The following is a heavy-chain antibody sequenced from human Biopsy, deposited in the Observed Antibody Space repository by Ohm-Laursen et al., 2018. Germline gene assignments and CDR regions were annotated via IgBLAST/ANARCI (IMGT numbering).Heavy chain of an antibody. D-gene: IGHD6-13*01. CDR3: ARHPAGFWFDP. Sequence: SETLALTCTVSGGSISSSTTYYWAWLRPPPGKGLEWLGSIYNTETTFYNPSLKSRVTISVDTSTNQFSRKVSTVTAADTALYFCARHPAGFWFDPWGHGTLVTVSS. CDR1: GGSISSSTTYY. CDR2: IYNTETT. J-gene: IGHJ5*02. V-gene: IGHV4-39*01.